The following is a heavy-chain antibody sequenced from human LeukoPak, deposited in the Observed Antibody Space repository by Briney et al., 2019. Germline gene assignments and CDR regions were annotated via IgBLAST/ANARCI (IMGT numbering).Heavy chain of an antibody. CDR1: GYTLTELS. CDR2: FDPEDGET. J-gene: IGHJ6*03. V-gene: IGHV1-24*01. D-gene: IGHD3-3*01. Sequence: ASVKVSCKGSGYTLTELSMHWVRQAPGKGLEWMGGFDPEDGETIYAQKFQGRVTMTEDTSTDTAYMELSSLRSEDTAVYYCATGSLSITIFGVVITRYMDVWGKGTTVTVSS. CDR3: ATGSLSITIFGVVITRYMDV.